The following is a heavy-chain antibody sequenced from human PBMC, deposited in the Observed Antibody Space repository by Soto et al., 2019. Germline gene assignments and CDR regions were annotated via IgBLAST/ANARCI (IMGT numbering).Heavy chain of an antibody. J-gene: IGHJ4*02. Sequence: QITLKESGPTLVKPTQTLTLTCTFSAFSLSTSGVGVGWIRQPPGKALEWLTFIYWDDDKRYSPSLKSRLTITNDPSKNQVVLTMTNMDPVDTATYYCARLVAAGITYYFDSRGQGTLVTVSS. D-gene: IGHD2-21*01. CDR1: AFSLSTSGVG. V-gene: IGHV2-5*02. CDR2: IYWDDDK. CDR3: ARLVAAGITYYFDS.